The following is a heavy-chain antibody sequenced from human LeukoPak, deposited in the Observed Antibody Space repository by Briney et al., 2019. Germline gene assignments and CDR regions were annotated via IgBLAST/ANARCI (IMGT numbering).Heavy chain of an antibody. Sequence: GGSLRLSCAASGFTFSSYAMHWVRQAPGKGLEWVAVIWYDGSNKYYADSVRGRFTISRDNSKNTLYLQVNSLRVEDTAVYYCARVACTGNSCRPYHYYGMDVWGQGTSVTVSS. CDR1: GFTFSSYA. CDR2: IWYDGSNK. CDR3: ARVACTGNSCRPYHYYGMDV. V-gene: IGHV3-33*08. J-gene: IGHJ6*02. D-gene: IGHD2-15*01.